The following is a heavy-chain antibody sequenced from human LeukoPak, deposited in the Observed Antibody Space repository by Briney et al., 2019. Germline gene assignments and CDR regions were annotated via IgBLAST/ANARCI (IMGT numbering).Heavy chain of an antibody. V-gene: IGHV3-23*01. CDR3: AKRGVVIRVILVGFHKEAYYFDS. Sequence: GGSLRLSCTVSGITLNNYGMSWVRQAPGKGLEWVAGISDSGGRTNYADSVKGRFTVSRDSPKNTLYLQMNRLRAEDTALYFCAKRGVVIRVILVGFHKEAYYFDSWGQGALVTVSS. CDR1: GITLNNYG. J-gene: IGHJ4*02. D-gene: IGHD3-22*01. CDR2: ISDSGGRT.